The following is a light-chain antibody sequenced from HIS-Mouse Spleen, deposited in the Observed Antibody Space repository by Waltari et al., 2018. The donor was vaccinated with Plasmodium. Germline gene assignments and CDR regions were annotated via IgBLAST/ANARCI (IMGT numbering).Light chain of an antibody. V-gene: IGLV2-23*01. Sequence: QSALTQPASVSGSPGQSLTISCTGTSSDVGSYNLVSWYQQHPGKAPKRMIYEGSKRTSGVSNLFSGSKSGNTASLTISGLQAEDEADYYCCSYAGSSTSWVFGGGTKLTVL. J-gene: IGLJ3*02. CDR3: CSYAGSSTSWV. CDR1: SSDVGSYNL. CDR2: EGS.